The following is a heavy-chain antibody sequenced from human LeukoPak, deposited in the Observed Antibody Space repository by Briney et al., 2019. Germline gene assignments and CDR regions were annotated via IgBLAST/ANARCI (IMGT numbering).Heavy chain of an antibody. CDR1: GFTFSSYW. V-gene: IGHV3-7*04. CDR2: IKQDGSEK. CDR3: ARDSSGYIVATKDY. Sequence: GGSLRLSCAASGFTFSSYWMSWVRQAPGKGLEWVANIKQDGSEKYYVDSVKGRFTISRDNAKNSLFLQMNSLRAEDTAVYYCARDSSGYIVATKDYWGQGTLVTVSS. D-gene: IGHD5-12*01. J-gene: IGHJ4*02.